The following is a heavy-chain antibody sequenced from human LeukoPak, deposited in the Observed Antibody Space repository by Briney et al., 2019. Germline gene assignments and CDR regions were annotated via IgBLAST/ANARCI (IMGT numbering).Heavy chain of an antibody. CDR1: GASISCYY. CDR2: IYTSGST. CDR3: ARARGGSGSYGHFDY. V-gene: IGHV4-4*07. J-gene: IGHJ4*02. Sequence: PSETLSLTCSVSGASISCYYWTWIRQPAGEGLEWIGRIYTSGSTNYNPSLKSRVTMSVDTFKNQFSLKLSSVTAADTAVYYCARARGGSGSYGHFDYWGQGTLVTVSS. D-gene: IGHD1-26*01.